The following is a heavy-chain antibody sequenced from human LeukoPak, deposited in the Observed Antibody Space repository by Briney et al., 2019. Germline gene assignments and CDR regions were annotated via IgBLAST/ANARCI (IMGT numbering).Heavy chain of an antibody. CDR3: ASVPPLDY. CDR1: GFNFRGYG. CDR2: MEHDGTIK. V-gene: IGHV3-30*02. J-gene: IGHJ4*02. Sequence: PGGSLRLSCETSGFNFRGYGLHWARQTPGKGLQWLAFMEHDGTIKYFSDSVEGRFTISRDNSQNTLFLQLNSLKTEDTAVYYCASVPPLDYWGQGTLVTVSS. D-gene: IGHD2-2*01.